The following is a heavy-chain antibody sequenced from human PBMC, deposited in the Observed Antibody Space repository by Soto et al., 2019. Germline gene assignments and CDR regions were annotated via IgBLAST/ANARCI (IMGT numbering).Heavy chain of an antibody. CDR3: ARHVPLDDWLDP. CDR2: IHDSGQT. D-gene: IGHD3-9*01. CDR1: GGSISRSTYF. Sequence: QLQLQESGPGLVKPSETLSLTCTVSGGSISRSTYFWGWIRQPPGKGLEWIAIIHDSGQTFYIPSLRSRVAISVDTSKNQFSLNLITVTAADTAVYYCARHVPLDDWLDPWGQGTLVTVSS. J-gene: IGHJ5*02. V-gene: IGHV4-39*01.